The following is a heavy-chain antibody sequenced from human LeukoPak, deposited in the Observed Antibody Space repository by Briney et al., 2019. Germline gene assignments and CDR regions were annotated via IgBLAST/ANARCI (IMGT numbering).Heavy chain of an antibody. CDR3: ARRVVVPAAIVDWFDP. J-gene: IGHJ5*02. CDR2: VNVGNGNT. Sequence: GASVKLSFKASGYTFTICTMHWVRQPHGQRLEWMRWVNVGNGNTKYSQKFQGRVNITRDTSTSTAYMELSSLRSEDTAVYYCARRVVVPAAIVDWFDPWGQGTLVTVSS. CDR1: GYTFTICT. V-gene: IGHV1-3*01. D-gene: IGHD2-2*01.